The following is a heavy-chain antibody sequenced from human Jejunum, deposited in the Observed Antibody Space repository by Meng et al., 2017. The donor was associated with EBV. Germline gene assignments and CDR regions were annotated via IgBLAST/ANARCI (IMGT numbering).Heavy chain of an antibody. J-gene: IGHJ4*02. CDR3: IRNWNDDY. CDR2: FQHETL. D-gene: IGHD1-1*01. CDR1: GFTFRITW. Sequence: EWQLLESGGGLGQPVGSLSLSCACSGFTFRITWMSWVRQAPGKGLEWLGRFQHETLYYAAPIKGRFTISRDDSQNTLYLQMNSLKIDDTAVYYCIRNWNDDYWGQGTLVTVSS. V-gene: IGHV3-15*01.